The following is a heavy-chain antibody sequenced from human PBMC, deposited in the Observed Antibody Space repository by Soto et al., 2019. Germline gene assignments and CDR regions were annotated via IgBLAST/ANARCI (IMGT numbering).Heavy chain of an antibody. Sequence: EVQLLESGGGLVQPGGSLRVSCAASGFTFSSYGMSWVRQAPGKGLEWVSSISAAGGSAYYADPVKGRFTISRDNSKNTLYLQMNSLRAGDTAVYYCAKPPPYCSSNTCYFPFDSWGQGTLVTVSS. D-gene: IGHD2-2*01. CDR2: ISAAGGSA. CDR1: GFTFSSYG. J-gene: IGHJ5*01. CDR3: AKPPPYCSSNTCYFPFDS. V-gene: IGHV3-23*01.